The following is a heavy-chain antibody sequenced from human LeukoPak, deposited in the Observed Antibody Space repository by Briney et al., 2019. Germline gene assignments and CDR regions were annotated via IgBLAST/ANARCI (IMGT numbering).Heavy chain of an antibody. CDR3: AREATDDYDFWSGYSYNWFDP. J-gene: IGHJ5*02. V-gene: IGHV4-30-2*01. D-gene: IGHD3-3*01. CDR2: IYHSGST. CDR1: GGSISSGGYY. Sequence: PSQTLSLTCTVSGGSISSGGYYWSWIRQPPGKGLEWIGYIYHSGSTYYNPSLKSRVTISVDRSKNQFSLKLSSVTAADTAVYYCAREATDDYDFWSGYSYNWFDPWGQGTLVTVSS.